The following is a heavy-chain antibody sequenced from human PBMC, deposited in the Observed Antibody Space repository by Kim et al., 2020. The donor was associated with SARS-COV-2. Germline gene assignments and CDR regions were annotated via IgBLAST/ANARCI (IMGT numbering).Heavy chain of an antibody. D-gene: IGHD2-2*03. CDR3: ASMDIVIIPAARLGFDP. J-gene: IGHJ5*02. CDR2: INHSGST. Sequence: SETLSLTCAVYGGSFSGYYWSWIRQPPGKGLEWIGEINHSGSTNYNPSLKSRVTISVDTSKNQFSLKLSSVTAADTAVYYCASMDIVIIPAARLGFDPWG. CDR1: GGSFSGYY. V-gene: IGHV4-34*01.